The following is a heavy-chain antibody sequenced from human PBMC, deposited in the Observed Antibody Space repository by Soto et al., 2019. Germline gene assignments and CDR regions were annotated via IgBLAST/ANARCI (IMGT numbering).Heavy chain of an antibody. CDR1: GDSISSSNW. Sequence: QVQLQESGPGLVKPSGTLSLTCAVSGDSISSSNWWSLVRQAPGKGLEWIGEIYHSGATTYNPSLKSRATISVDPSENHVPLKLTSVTAADTAVYFCARDLDTGTDFWGRGTLVTVAS. V-gene: IGHV4-4*02. J-gene: IGHJ4*02. D-gene: IGHD1-1*01. CDR2: IYHSGAT. CDR3: ARDLDTGTDF.